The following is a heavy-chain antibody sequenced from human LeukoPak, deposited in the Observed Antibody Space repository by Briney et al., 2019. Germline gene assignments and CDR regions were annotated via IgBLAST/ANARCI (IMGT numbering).Heavy chain of an antibody. Sequence: ASVKVSCKASGGTSSSYAISWVRQAPGQGLEWMGGIIPIFGTANYAQKFQGRVTITTDESTSTAYMELSSLRSEDTAVYYCARGPSIAAHFDPWGQGTLVTVSS. CDR1: GGTSSSYA. CDR3: ARGPSIAAHFDP. D-gene: IGHD6-6*01. J-gene: IGHJ5*02. CDR2: IIPIFGTA. V-gene: IGHV1-69*05.